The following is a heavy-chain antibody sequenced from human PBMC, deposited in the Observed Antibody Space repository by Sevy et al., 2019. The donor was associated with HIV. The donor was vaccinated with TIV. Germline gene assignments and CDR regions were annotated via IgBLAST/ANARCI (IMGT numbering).Heavy chain of an antibody. J-gene: IGHJ4*02. V-gene: IGHV3-23*01. Sequence: GGSLRLSCAASGFTFTSYAMSWVRQAPGKGLEWVSSISGSHGTPYYADSVKGRFTISRDNSKNTLYLQMSSLRAEDTAMYYCAKSEWGNIGFCTRSSCYPFDYWGQGTLVTVSS. CDR3: AKSEWGNIGFCTRSSCYPFDY. D-gene: IGHD2-2*01. CDR1: GFTFTSYA. CDR2: ISGSHGTP.